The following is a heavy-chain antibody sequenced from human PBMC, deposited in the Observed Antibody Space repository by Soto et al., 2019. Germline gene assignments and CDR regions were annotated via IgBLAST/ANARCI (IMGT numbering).Heavy chain of an antibody. CDR2: IYHSGST. V-gene: IGHV4-38-2*02. CDR1: GYSISSGYY. CDR3: AGEIGSSGYYSTWYYYYGMDV. D-gene: IGHD3-22*01. Sequence: KPSETLSLTCAVSGYSISSGYYWGWIRQPPGKGLEWIGSIYHSGSTYYNPSLKSRVTISVDTSKNQFSLKLSSVTAADTAVYYCAGEIGSSGYYSTWYYYYGMDVWGQGTTVTVSS. J-gene: IGHJ6*02.